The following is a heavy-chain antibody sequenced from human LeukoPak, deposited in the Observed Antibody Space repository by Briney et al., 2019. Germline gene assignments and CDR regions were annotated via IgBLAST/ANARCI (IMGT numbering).Heavy chain of an antibody. V-gene: IGHV3-11*06. CDR1: GYSISSGYY. CDR3: AELGITMIGGV. CDR2: ISSSSSYI. Sequence: LSLTCTVSGYSISSGYYWGWIRQPPGKGLEWVSFISSSSSYIYYADSVKGRFTISRDNAKNSLYLQMNSLRAEDTAVYYCAELGITMIGGVWGKGTTVTISS. J-gene: IGHJ6*04. D-gene: IGHD3-10*02.